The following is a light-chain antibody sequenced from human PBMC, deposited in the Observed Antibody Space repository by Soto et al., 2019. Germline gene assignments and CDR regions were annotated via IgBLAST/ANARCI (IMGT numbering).Light chain of an antibody. J-gene: IGLJ1*01. CDR1: SSDVGGYNY. CDR3: SSYTSSSTFYV. Sequence: QSVLTQPASVSGSPGQSIIISCTGTSSDVGGYNYVSWYQQHPGKAPKLMIYDVSNRPSGVSNRFSGSKSGNTASLTISGLQAEDEADYCSSYTSSSTFYVFGTGTKLTVL. CDR2: DVS. V-gene: IGLV2-14*01.